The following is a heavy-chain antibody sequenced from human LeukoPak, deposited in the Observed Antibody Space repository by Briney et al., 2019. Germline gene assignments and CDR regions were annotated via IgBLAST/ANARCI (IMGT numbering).Heavy chain of an antibody. CDR2: IRYDGSNE. CDR3: AKDPDYYYYYMDV. Sequence: GGSLRLSCAASGFTFSSYAMSWVRQAPGKGLEWVAFIRYDGSNEYYGDSVKGRFTISRDNSENMLYLQMNSLRAEDTAVYYCAKDPDYYYYYMDVWGKGTTVTVSS. V-gene: IGHV3-30*02. J-gene: IGHJ6*03. CDR1: GFTFSSYA.